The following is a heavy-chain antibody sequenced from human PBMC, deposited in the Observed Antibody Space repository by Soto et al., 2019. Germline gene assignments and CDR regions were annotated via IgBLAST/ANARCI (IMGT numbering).Heavy chain of an antibody. D-gene: IGHD3-16*01. V-gene: IGHV4-31*03. CDR2: IYYSGST. CDR1: GGSISSGGYY. Sequence: QVQLQASGPGLVKPSQTLSLTCTVSGGSISSGGYYWSWIRQHPGKGLEWIGYIYYSGSTYYNPSLKSRVTISVDTSKNQFSLKLSSVTAADTAVYYCARGSGVSIMIQEYYFDYWGQGTRVTVSS. CDR3: ARGSGVSIMIQEYYFDY. J-gene: IGHJ4*02.